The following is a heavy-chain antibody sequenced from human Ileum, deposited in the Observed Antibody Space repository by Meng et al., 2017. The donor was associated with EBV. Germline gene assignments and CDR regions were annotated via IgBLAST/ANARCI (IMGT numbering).Heavy chain of an antibody. J-gene: IGHJ4*02. Sequence: GHLRGEGPGRVNPSATLSLTCAVSGGVIRRRDWWSWVRPPPGKGLEWIGETSHSGSTNYSPSLKSRVTISLDKSKNQLSLKLNSVTAADTAGYYCASSDYYRSDYWGQGTPVTVSS. V-gene: IGHV4-4*02. D-gene: IGHD3-22*01. CDR1: GGVIRRRDW. CDR3: ASSDYYRSDY. CDR2: TSHSGST.